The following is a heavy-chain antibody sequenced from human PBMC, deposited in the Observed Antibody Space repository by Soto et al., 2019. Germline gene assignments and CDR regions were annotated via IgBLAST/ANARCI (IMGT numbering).Heavy chain of an antibody. CDR2: IYYSGST. CDR3: ATVRFLEWLLFDP. Sequence: PSETLSLTCTVSGGSISSSSYYWGWVRQPPGKGLEWIGSIYYSGSTYYNPSLKSRVTISVDTSKNQFSLKLSSVTAADTAVYYCATVRFLEWLLFDPWGQGTLVTVSS. J-gene: IGHJ5*02. V-gene: IGHV4-39*01. D-gene: IGHD3-3*01. CDR1: GGSISSSSYY.